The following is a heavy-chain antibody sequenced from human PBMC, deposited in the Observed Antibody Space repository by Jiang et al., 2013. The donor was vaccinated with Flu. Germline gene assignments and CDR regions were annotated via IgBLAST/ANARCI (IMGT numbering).Heavy chain of an antibody. J-gene: IGHJ3*02. Sequence: LLKPSETLSLTCAVYGGSFSGYYWSWIRQPPGKGLEWIGEINHSGSTNYNPSLKSRVTISVDTSKNQFSLKLSSVTAADTAVYYCARAPGGGRDAFDIWGQGTVVTVSS. CDR3: ARAPGGGRDAFDI. D-gene: IGHD3-16*01. CDR2: INHSGST. CDR1: GGSFSGYY. V-gene: IGHV4-34*01.